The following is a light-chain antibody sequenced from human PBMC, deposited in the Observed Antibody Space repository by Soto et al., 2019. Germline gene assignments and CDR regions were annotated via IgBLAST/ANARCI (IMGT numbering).Light chain of an antibody. CDR3: QSYDNNLRGV. Sequence: QPVLTQPPSVSGAPGQRVTISCTGSSSNIGAGYDVHWYKQVPGTAPRLLMYTNNNRPSGVPDRFSGSKSGSSASLAIIGLLAEDEADYYCQSYDNNLRGVFGGGTKVTVL. CDR1: SSNIGAGYD. J-gene: IGLJ2*01. V-gene: IGLV1-40*01. CDR2: TNN.